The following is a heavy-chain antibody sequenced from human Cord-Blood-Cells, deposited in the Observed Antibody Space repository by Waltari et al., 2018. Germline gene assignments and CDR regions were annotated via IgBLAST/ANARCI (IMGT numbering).Heavy chain of an antibody. CDR3: ARDGYDDAFDI. D-gene: IGHD5-12*01. CDR2: INPNRGGT. Sequence: QVQLVQSGAEVKKPGASVKVSCKASGYTFTGYYMHWVRQAPGQGLEWRGWINPNRGGTNYAQKVEGWVTMTRATSISTAYMELSRLRSDDTAVYYCARDGYDDAFDIWGQGTMVTVSS. V-gene: IGHV1-2*04. J-gene: IGHJ3*02. CDR1: GYTFTGYY.